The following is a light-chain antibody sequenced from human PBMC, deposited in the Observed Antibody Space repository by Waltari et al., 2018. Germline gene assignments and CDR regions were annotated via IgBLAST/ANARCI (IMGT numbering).Light chain of an antibody. CDR1: SCDFGNYDL. J-gene: IGLJ1*01. Sequence: QSGLTQHASVSGSPGQSITMSCTGTSCDFGNYDLVSWYQQYPGKAPKLMVYEVTRRSSGVSDRFSGSKSGNTASLTIYGLQSEDEADYYCCSYAGLGIYVFGTGTKVTVL. V-gene: IGLV2-23*02. CDR2: EVT. CDR3: CSYAGLGIYV.